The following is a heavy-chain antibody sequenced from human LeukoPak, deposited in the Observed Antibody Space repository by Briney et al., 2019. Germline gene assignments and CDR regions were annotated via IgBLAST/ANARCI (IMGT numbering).Heavy chain of an antibody. CDR1: GGTFSTNA. V-gene: IGHV1-69*05. CDR3: ARGGGPYESTGFFAGPFDY. D-gene: IGHD6-19*01. Sequence: SVKVSCKASGGTFSTNAISWVRQAPGQGLEWMGGLIPLFGSAHYAQKLQGRVTITTDESTSTAYMVLSSLRSDDTAIYYCARGGGPYESTGFFAGPFDYWSQGTLVTVSS. CDR2: LIPLFGSA. J-gene: IGHJ4*02.